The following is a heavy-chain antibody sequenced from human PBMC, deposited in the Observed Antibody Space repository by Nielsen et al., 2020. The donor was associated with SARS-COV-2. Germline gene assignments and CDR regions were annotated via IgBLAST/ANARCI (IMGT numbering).Heavy chain of an antibody. D-gene: IGHD6-13*01. Sequence: GGSLRLSCAASRFTFDDYGMSWVRQAPGKGLEWVSGINWNGGSTGYADSVKGRFTISRDNSKNTLYLQMNSLRAEDTAVYYCARGTAAGDYWGQGTLVTVSS. CDR2: INWNGGST. CDR3: ARGTAAGDY. V-gene: IGHV3-20*04. J-gene: IGHJ4*02. CDR1: RFTFDDYG.